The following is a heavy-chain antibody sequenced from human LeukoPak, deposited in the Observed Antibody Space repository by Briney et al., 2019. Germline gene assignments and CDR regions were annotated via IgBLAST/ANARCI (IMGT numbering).Heavy chain of an antibody. Sequence: GGSLRLSCAASGFTLSSYAMSWVRQAPGKGLEWVSAISGSGGSTYYADSVKGRFTISRDNSKNTLYLQMNSLRAEDTAVYYCAKDRLVVVPAALDYWGQGTLVTVSS. CDR2: ISGSGGST. V-gene: IGHV3-23*01. J-gene: IGHJ4*02. CDR3: AKDRLVVVPAALDY. CDR1: GFTLSSYA. D-gene: IGHD2-2*01.